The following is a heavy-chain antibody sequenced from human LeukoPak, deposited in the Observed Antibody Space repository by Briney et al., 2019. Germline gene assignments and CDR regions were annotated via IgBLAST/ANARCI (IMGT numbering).Heavy chain of an antibody. CDR1: GFTFSSYA. D-gene: IGHD3-22*01. J-gene: IGHJ4*02. V-gene: IGHV3-30*18. Sequence: GGSLRLSCAASGFTFSSYAMSWVRQAPGKGLEWVAVISYDGSNKYYADSVKGRFTISRDNSKNTLYLQMNSLRAEDTAVYYCAKKYYYDSSGSDYWGQGTLVTVSS. CDR2: ISYDGSNK. CDR3: AKKYYYDSSGSDY.